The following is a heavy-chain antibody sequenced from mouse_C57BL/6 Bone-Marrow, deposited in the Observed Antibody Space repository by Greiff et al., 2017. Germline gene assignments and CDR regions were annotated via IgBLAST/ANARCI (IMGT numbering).Heavy chain of an antibody. D-gene: IGHD1-1*01. CDR3: ARGPTVEKAY. Sequence: EVKLVESGEGLVKPGGSLKLSCAASGFTFSSYAMSWFRQTPEKRLEWVAYISSGGDYIYYADTVKGRFTISRDNAKNTLYLQMSSLKSEDTAMYYCARGPTVEKAYWGQGTLVTVSA. CDR2: ISSGGDYI. V-gene: IGHV5S21*01. J-gene: IGHJ3*01. CDR1: GFTFSSYA.